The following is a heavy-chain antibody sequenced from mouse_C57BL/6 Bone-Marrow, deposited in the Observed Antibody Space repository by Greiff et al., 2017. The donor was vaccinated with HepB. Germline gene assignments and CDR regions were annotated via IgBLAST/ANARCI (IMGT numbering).Heavy chain of an antibody. CDR2: IDPSDSYT. CDR1: GYTFTSYW. V-gene: IGHV1-69*01. Sequence: QVQLKQPGAELVMPGASVKLSCKASGYTFTSYWMHWVKQRPGQGLEWIGEIDPSDSYTNYNQKFKGKSTLTVDKSSSTAYMQLSSLTSEDSAVYYCARGGYSNYEGAWFAYWGQGTLVTVSA. J-gene: IGHJ3*01. D-gene: IGHD2-5*01. CDR3: ARGGYSNYEGAWFAY.